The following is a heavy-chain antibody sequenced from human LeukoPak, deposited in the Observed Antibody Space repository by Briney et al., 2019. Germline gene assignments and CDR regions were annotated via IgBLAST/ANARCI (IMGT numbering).Heavy chain of an antibody. J-gene: IGHJ4*02. CDR1: GFIFSDYY. V-gene: IGHV3-66*01. Sequence: PGGSLRLSCAASGFIFSDYYMNWVRQAPGRGLEWLSVIYRGGVTYYADSVKGRFFISRDDSKNTWHLQLNSLKTEDTAVYYCAGASSDGVLIDATSFDLWGQGTLVSVSS. CDR2: IYRGGVT. CDR3: AGASSDGVLIDATSFDL. D-gene: IGHD2-15*01.